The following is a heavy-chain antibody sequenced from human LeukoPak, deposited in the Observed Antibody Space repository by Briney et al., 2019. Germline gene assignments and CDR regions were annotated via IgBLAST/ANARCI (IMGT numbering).Heavy chain of an antibody. V-gene: IGHV1-69*04. CDR3: ARAKGYCSGGSCLDY. CDR2: IIPILGIA. J-gene: IGHJ4*02. Sequence: SVKVSCKASGYTFTSYGISWVRQAPGQGLEWMGRIIPILGIANYAQKFQGRVTITADKSTSTAYMELSSLRSEDTAVYYCARAKGYCSGGSCLDYRGQGTLVTVSS. CDR1: GYTFTSYG. D-gene: IGHD2-15*01.